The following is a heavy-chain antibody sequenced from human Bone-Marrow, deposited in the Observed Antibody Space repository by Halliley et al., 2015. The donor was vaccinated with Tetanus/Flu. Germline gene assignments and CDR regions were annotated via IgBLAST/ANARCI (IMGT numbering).Heavy chain of an antibody. D-gene: IGHD3-16*01. V-gene: IGHV4-59*09. CDR2: VYSSGSS. J-gene: IGHJ4*02. Sequence: WVGNVYSSGSSNYNPPRKNRATISKDTSKNQFPLRLISMTAADTAIYYCARGPLLSAWLLPNRGQGTLVTVPS. CDR3: ARGPLLSAWLLPN.